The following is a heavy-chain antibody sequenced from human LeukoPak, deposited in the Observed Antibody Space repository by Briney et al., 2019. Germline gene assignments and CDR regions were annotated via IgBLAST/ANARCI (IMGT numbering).Heavy chain of an antibody. CDR3: ATASSKWELLRGAFDY. J-gene: IGHJ4*02. D-gene: IGHD1-26*01. Sequence: ASVKVSCKVSGYTLTELSMHWVRQAPGKGLEWMGGFDPEDGETIYAQKFQGRVTMTEDTSTDTAYVELSSLRSEDTAVYYCATASSKWELLRGAFDYWGQGTLVTVSS. CDR2: FDPEDGET. V-gene: IGHV1-24*01. CDR1: GYTLTELS.